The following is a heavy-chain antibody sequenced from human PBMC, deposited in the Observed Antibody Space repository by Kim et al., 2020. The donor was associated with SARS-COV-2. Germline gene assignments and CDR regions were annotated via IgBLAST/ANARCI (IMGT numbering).Heavy chain of an antibody. J-gene: IGHJ3*02. Sequence: GGSLRLSCAASGFTFSSYAMHWVRQAPGKGLEWVAVISYDGSNKYYADSVKGRFTISRDNSKNTLYLQMNSLRAEDTAVYYCARPYCSGGSCYTTAFDIWDQGTMVTVSS. CDR3: ARPYCSGGSCYTTAFDI. CDR1: GFTFSSYA. CDR2: ISYDGSNK. D-gene: IGHD2-15*01. V-gene: IGHV3-30*04.